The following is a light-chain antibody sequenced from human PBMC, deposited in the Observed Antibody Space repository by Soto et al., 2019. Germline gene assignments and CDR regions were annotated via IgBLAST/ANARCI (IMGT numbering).Light chain of an antibody. J-gene: IGKJ1*01. CDR2: GAS. CDR1: QSVSSSY. CDR3: QQYYSYWT. Sequence: EIVLTRAPGTLSLSPVEIAAPAVRGSQSVSSSYIAWYEQKPGQAPRLLIYGASNRATGIPARFSGSGSRTDFTLTISSLETEDFATYYCQQYYSYWTFGQGTKVDIK. V-gene: IGKV3-20*01.